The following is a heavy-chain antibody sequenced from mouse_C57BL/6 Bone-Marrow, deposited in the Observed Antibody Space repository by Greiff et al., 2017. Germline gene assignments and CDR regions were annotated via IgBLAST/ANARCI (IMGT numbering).Heavy chain of an antibody. D-gene: IGHD2-3*01. CDR3: ARESYDGFAY. J-gene: IGHJ3*01. CDR1: GYSITSGYY. V-gene: IGHV3-6*01. Sequence: DVKLVESGPGLVKPSQSLSLTCSVTGYSITSGYYWNWIRQFPGNKLEWMGYISYDGSNNYNPSLKNRISITRDTSKNQFFLKLNSVTTEDTATYYCARESYDGFAYWGQGTLVTVSA. CDR2: ISYDGSN.